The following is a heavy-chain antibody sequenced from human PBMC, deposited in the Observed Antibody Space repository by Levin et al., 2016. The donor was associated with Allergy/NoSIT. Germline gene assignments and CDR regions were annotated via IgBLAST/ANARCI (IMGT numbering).Heavy chain of an antibody. CDR1: GGIFSDHA. D-gene: IGHD4-23*01. Sequence: SVKVSCKAFGGIFSDHAISWVRQAPGQGLEWMGTIIPLFGSPTYAQKFRGRVTIVADRDTSTAYMDLTSLTSEDTATYYCARAGNSGFYYYHNGLDVWGQGTTVTVSS. CDR3: ARAGNSGFYYYHNGLDV. CDR2: IIPLFGSP. V-gene: IGHV1-69*06. J-gene: IGHJ6*02.